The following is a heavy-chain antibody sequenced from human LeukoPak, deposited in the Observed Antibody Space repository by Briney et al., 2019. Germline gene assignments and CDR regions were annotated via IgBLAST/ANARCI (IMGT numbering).Heavy chain of an antibody. CDR3: GVFSGSVLRYPACFFDI. D-gene: IGHD3-9*01. CDR1: GVSISSTTYY. V-gene: IGHV4-39*07. J-gene: IGHJ3*02. Sequence: SETLSLTCTVSGVSISSTTYYWTWTRQPPGKGLEWIGSIYYSGRTYYNPSLTSRVTTSVDTSKNQFSLKLSSVTAADTAVYYCGVFSGSVLRYPACFFDIWGQGKMVTVFS. CDR2: IYYSGRT.